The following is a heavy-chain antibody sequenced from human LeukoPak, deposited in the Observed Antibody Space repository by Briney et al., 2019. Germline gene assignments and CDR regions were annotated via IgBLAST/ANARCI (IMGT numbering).Heavy chain of an antibody. CDR2: ISAYNGNT. CDR3: ARARIAAAGNAFDY. V-gene: IGHV1-18*01. CDR1: GYTFTSYG. Sequence: ASVKVSCKASGYTFTSYGISWVRQAPGQGLEWMGWISAYNGNTNYAQKLQGRVTMTTDTSTCTAYMELRSLRSDDTAVYYCARARIAAAGNAFDYWGQGTLVTVSS. D-gene: IGHD6-13*01. J-gene: IGHJ4*02.